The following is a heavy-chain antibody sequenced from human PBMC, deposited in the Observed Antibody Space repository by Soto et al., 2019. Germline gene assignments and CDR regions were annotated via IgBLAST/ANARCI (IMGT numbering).Heavy chain of an antibody. CDR1: GFTFSTHA. Sequence: EVQLLESGAGLVQPGGSLRLTCAASGFTFSTHAMNWVRQAPGKGLEWVSALSGSGGNTYYADSVRGRFTISRDTSKDTLYLQMNSLRAEDTAVYYCARAPRTYDFPYYFDYWGQGTLVTVSS. V-gene: IGHV3-23*01. J-gene: IGHJ4*02. CDR2: LSGSGGNT. CDR3: ARAPRTYDFPYYFDY. D-gene: IGHD3-3*01.